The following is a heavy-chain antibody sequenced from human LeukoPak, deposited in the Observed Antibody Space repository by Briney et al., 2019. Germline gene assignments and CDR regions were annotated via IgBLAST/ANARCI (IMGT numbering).Heavy chain of an antibody. CDR1: GGSISSSSYY. D-gene: IGHD3-3*01. CDR3: ANTLETYYDFWSGYHFDY. CDR2: IYYSGST. Sequence: PSETLSLTCTVSGGSISSSSYYWGWIRQPPGKGLEWIGSIYYSGSTYYNPSLKSRATISVDTSKNQFSLKLSSVTAADTAVYYCANTLETYYDFWSGYHFDYWGQGTLVTVSS. J-gene: IGHJ4*02. V-gene: IGHV4-39*01.